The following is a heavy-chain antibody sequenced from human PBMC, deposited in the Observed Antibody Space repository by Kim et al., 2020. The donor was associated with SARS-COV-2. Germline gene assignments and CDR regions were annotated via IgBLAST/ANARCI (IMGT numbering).Heavy chain of an antibody. V-gene: IGHV4-34*01. J-gene: IGHJ6*02. CDR3: GRDRIAARNARGMDV. Sequence: SETLSLTCAVYGGSFSGYYWSWIRQPPGKGLEWIGEINHSGSTNYNPSLKSRVTISVDTSKNQFSLKLSSVTAADTAVYYCGRDRIAARNARGMDVWGQGTTITVSS. CDR1: GGSFSGYY. CDR2: INHSGST. D-gene: IGHD6-6*01.